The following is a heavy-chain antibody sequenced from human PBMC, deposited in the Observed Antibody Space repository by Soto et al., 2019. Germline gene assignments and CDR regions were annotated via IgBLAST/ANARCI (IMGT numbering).Heavy chain of an antibody. D-gene: IGHD3-22*01. CDR1: GFTFSDYY. V-gene: IGHV3-11*06. Sequence: PGGSLRLSCAASGFTFSDYYMSWIRQAPGKGLEWVSYISSSSSYTNYADSVKGRFTISRDNAKNSLYLQMNSLRAEDTAVYYCATYDSSGYYSDYWGQGTLVTVSS. CDR2: ISSSSSYT. CDR3: ATYDSSGYYSDY. J-gene: IGHJ4*02.